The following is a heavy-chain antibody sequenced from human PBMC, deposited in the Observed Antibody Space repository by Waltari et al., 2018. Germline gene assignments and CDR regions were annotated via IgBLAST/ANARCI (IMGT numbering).Heavy chain of an antibody. CDR2: VHHSGKT. Sequence: QVQLQESGQGLVKPSGTLSLTCAVSGDSISGNYWWSWVRQSPEKGLEWIGQVHHSGKTHYNPSHQSRVTISVDKPKNQFSLNLNSVTAADTAVYYCAGDRAIGLFFDYWGRGTLVTVSS. J-gene: IGHJ4*02. V-gene: IGHV4-4*02. CDR3: AGDRAIGLFFDY. CDR1: GDSISGNYW. D-gene: IGHD2-2*01.